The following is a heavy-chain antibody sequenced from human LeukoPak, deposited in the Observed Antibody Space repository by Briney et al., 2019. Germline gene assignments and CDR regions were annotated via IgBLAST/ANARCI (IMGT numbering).Heavy chain of an antibody. D-gene: IGHD1-26*01. CDR2: IYTSGST. CDR3: ARDRGEWELPEHDAFDI. Sequence: PAETLSLTCTVSGGSISIYYCSWIRQPAGKGLEWIGRIYTSGSTNYNPSLKSRVTMSVDTSKNQFSLKLSSVTAADTAVYYCARDRGEWELPEHDAFDIWGQGTMVTVSS. J-gene: IGHJ3*02. V-gene: IGHV4-4*07. CDR1: GGSISIYY.